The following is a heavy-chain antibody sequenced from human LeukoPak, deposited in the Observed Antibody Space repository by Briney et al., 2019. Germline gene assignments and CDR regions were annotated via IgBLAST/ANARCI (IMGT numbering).Heavy chain of an antibody. J-gene: IGHJ4*02. CDR3: TRSPGGSLFDY. D-gene: IGHD6-25*01. Sequence: GGSLRLSCEVSGFTFSSYAMNWVRQAPGKGLEWVSSISGNDYIYYADSLKGRFTISRDNAKNSLYLQMNSLRDDDTAVYYCTRSPGGSLFDYWGQGTLVTVSS. CDR2: ISGNDYI. CDR1: GFTFSSYA. V-gene: IGHV3-21*04.